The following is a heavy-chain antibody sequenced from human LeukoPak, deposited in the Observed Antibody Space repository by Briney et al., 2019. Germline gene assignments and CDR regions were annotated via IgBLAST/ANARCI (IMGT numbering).Heavy chain of an antibody. CDR3: ARVQFYDSSGYYLDY. D-gene: IGHD3-22*01. Sequence: GGSLRLSCAASGFTFSSFAMNWVRQAPGKGLEWVSYISSSGSTIYYADSVKGRFTISRDNAKNSLYLQMNSLRAEDTAVYYCARVQFYDSSGYYLDYWGQGTLVTVSS. CDR1: GFTFSSFA. V-gene: IGHV3-48*04. CDR2: ISSSGSTI. J-gene: IGHJ4*02.